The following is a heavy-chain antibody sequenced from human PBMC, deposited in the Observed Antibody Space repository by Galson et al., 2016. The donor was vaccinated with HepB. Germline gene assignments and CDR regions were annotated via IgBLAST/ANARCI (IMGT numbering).Heavy chain of an antibody. Sequence: SETLSLTCAVYGGSFSDFYWSWIRQPPGKGLEWIGEIAKSGRTNYNQSLKRRLTIIVDPYKNQFSLKLRSVTAADTAVYYCARRKDYDFWNGYKVGYYGMDVWGQGTTVTVSS. V-gene: IGHV4-34*01. CDR3: ARRKDYDFWNGYKVGYYGMDV. CDR2: IAKSGRT. D-gene: IGHD3/OR15-3a*01. J-gene: IGHJ6*02. CDR1: GGSFSDFY.